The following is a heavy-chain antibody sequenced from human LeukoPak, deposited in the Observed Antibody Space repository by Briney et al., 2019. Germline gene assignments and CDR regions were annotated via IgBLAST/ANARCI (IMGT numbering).Heavy chain of an antibody. CDR2: ISYDGSNK. Sequence: SCKASGYTFTSYAMHWVRQAPGKGLEWVAVISYDGSNKYYADSVKGRFTISRENSKNRLYLQMNSLRAEDTAVYYCARAEGYGGELDSWGQGTLVTVSS. J-gene: IGHJ4*02. D-gene: IGHD4-23*01. CDR1: GYTFTSYA. CDR3: ARAEGYGGELDS. V-gene: IGHV3-30*04.